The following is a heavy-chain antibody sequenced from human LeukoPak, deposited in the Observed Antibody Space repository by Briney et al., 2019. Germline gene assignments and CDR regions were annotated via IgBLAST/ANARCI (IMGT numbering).Heavy chain of an antibody. V-gene: IGHV4-34*01. CDR2: INHSGST. CDR1: GDSFSGYY. Sequence: SETLSLTCAVYGDSFSGYYWSWIRQPPGKGLEWIGEINHSGSTNYNPSLKSRVTISVDTSKNQFSLKLSSVTAADTAVYYCARLGNYCSGGRCYSSDYWGQGTLVTVSS. D-gene: IGHD2-15*01. CDR3: ARLGNYCSGGRCYSSDY. J-gene: IGHJ4*02.